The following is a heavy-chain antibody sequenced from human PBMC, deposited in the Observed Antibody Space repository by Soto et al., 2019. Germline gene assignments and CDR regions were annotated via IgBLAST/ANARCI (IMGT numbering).Heavy chain of an antibody. V-gene: IGHV5-51*01. CDR1: GYSVTSYW. CDR3: ARLRPDYYYYMDV. CDR2: IYPGDSDT. Sequence: PGESLKISCKGSGYSVTSYWIGWVRQMPGKGLEWMGIIYPGDSDTRYSPSFQGQVTISADKSISTAYLQWSSLKASDTAMYYCARLRPDYYYYMDVWGKGTTVTVSS. D-gene: IGHD3-16*01. J-gene: IGHJ6*03.